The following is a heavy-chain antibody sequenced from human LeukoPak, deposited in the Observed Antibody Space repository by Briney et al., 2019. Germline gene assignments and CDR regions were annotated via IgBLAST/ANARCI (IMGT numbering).Heavy chain of an antibody. V-gene: IGHV3-48*03. CDR3: AKDGKIAVADFDY. CDR1: GFTFSSYE. CDR2: ISSSGSTI. Sequence: GGSLRLSCAASGFTFSSYEMNWVRQAPGKGLEWVSYISSSGSTIYYADSVKGRFTISRDNAKNSPYLQMNSLRAEDTAVYYCAKDGKIAVADFDYWGQGTLVTVSS. D-gene: IGHD6-19*01. J-gene: IGHJ4*02.